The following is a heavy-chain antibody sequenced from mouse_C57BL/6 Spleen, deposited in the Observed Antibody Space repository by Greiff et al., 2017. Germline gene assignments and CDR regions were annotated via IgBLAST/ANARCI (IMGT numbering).Heavy chain of an antibody. CDR3: ARRGRYYYAMDY. CDR1: GFTFSDYG. V-gene: IGHV5-17*01. D-gene: IGHD1-1*01. J-gene: IGHJ4*01. CDR2: ISSGSSTI. Sequence: DVHLVESGGGLVKPGGSLKLSCAASGFTFSDYGMHWVRQAPEKGLEWVAYISSGSSTIYYADTVKGRFTISRDNAKNTLFLQMTSLRSEDTAMYYGARRGRYYYAMDYWGQGTSVTVSS.